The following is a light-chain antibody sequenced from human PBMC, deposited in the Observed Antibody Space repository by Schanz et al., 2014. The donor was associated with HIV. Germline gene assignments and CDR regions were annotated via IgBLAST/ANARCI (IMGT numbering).Light chain of an antibody. Sequence: EIVLTQSPGTLSVSPGDRATLSCTASQAVSSGPLAWYQQRPGQAPRLLVYGASRRAAGIPDRFSGGGSGTDFTLTISRLEPEDVAVYSCQQYSTSPRTFGQGTRLEIK. CDR1: QAVSSGP. CDR3: QQYSTSPRT. V-gene: IGKV3-20*01. J-gene: IGKJ1*01. CDR2: GAS.